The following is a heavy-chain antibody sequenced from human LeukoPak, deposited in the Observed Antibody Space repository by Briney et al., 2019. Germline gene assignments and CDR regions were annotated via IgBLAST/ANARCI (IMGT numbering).Heavy chain of an antibody. D-gene: IGHD3-16*01. CDR2: IIPILGIA. CDR3: ARDAYGAHFDY. CDR1: GGTFSSYA. V-gene: IGHV1-69*04. J-gene: IGHJ4*02. Sequence: ASVKVSCTASGGTFSSYAISWVRQAPGQGLEWMGRIIPILGIANYAQKFQGRVTITADKSTSTAYMELSSLRSEDTAVYYCARDAYGAHFDYWGQGTLVTVSS.